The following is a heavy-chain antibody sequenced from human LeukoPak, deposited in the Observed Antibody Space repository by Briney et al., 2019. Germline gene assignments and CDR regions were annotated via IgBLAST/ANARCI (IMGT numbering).Heavy chain of an antibody. V-gene: IGHV1-2*02. CDR1: GYTFTSYY. CDR2: INPNSGGT. D-gene: IGHD3-22*01. CDR3: ARDGSITMIVVPEYYFDY. Sequence: ASVKVSCKASGYTFTSYYMHWVRQAPGQGLEWMGWINPNSGGTNYAQKFQGRVTMTRDTSISTAYMELSRLRSDDTAVYYCARDGSITMIVVPEYYFDYWGQGTLVTVSS. J-gene: IGHJ4*02.